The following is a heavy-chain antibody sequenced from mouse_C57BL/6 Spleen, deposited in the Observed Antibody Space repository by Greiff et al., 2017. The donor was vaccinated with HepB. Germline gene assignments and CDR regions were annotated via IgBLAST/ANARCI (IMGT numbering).Heavy chain of an antibody. Sequence: VQLQQSGAELVRPGPSVKVSCKASGYAFTNYLIEWVKQRPGQGLEWIGVINPGSGGTNYNEKFKGKATLTADKSSSTAYMQLSSLTSEDSAVYFCARNDGSFDYWGQGTTLPVSS. CDR1: GYAFTNYL. CDR3: ARNDGSFDY. V-gene: IGHV1-54*01. D-gene: IGHD2-3*01. J-gene: IGHJ2*01. CDR2: INPGSGGT.